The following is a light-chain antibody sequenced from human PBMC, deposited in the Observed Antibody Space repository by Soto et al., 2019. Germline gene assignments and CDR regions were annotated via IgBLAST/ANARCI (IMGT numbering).Light chain of an antibody. CDR1: QSVSSN. Sequence: EIVMTQSPATLSVSPGERATLSCRARQSVSSNLAWYQQKPGQAPRLLIYGASTRATGIPARFSGSGSGTEFTLTISSLQSEDFAVYYCQQYNNWPSTFGGGTKVEIK. V-gene: IGKV3-15*01. CDR3: QQYNNWPST. CDR2: GAS. J-gene: IGKJ4*01.